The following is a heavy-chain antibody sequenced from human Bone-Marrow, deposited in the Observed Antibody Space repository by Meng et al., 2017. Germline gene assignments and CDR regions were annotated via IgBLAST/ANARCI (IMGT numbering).Heavy chain of an antibody. D-gene: IGHD3-3*01. J-gene: IGHJ6*02. CDR2: INHSGST. Sequence: SETLSLTCAVYGGSFSGYYWSWIRQPPGKGLEWIGEINHSGSTNYNPSLKSRVTITVDTSKNQFSLKLSSVTAADTAVYYFARGIGLYYDFWSGYYPNYYYYYGMDVWGQGTTVTVSS. CDR1: GGSFSGYY. V-gene: IGHV4-34*01. CDR3: ARGIGLYYDFWSGYYPNYYYYYGMDV.